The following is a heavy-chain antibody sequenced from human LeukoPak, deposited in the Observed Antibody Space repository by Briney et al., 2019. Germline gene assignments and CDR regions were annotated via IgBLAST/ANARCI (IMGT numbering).Heavy chain of an antibody. CDR1: GGSISSYY. Sequence: SETLSLTCTVSGGSISSYYWGWIRQPPGKGLEWIGSIYYSGSTYYNPSLKSRVTISVDTSKNQFSLKLSSVTAADTAVYYCARQWGIAAAGTWSQGTLVTVSS. CDR2: IYYSGST. V-gene: IGHV4-39*01. CDR3: ARQWGIAAAGT. J-gene: IGHJ4*02. D-gene: IGHD6-13*01.